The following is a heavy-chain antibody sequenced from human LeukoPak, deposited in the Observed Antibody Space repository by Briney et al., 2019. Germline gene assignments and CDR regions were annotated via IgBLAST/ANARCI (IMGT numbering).Heavy chain of an antibody. V-gene: IGHV1-2*02. CDR2: INPNSGGT. D-gene: IGHD6-13*01. J-gene: IGHJ4*02. CDR3: ARGVAAAGTNGY. CDR1: GYTFTGYY. Sequence: ASVKVSCKASGYTFTGYYMHWVRQAPGQGLEWMGWINPNSGGTNYAQKFQGRVTMTRDTSISTAYMERSRLRSDDTAVYYCARGVAAAGTNGYWGQGTLVTVSS.